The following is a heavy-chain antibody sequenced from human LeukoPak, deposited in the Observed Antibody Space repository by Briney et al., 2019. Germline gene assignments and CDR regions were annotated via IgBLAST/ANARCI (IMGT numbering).Heavy chain of an antibody. J-gene: IGHJ3*02. V-gene: IGHV3-48*04. D-gene: IGHD1-14*01. Sequence: GGSLRLSCAASGFTFSTYRMNWVRQAPGKGLEWVSSISRSGTTIYYADSVKGRFTISRDNRKNSLYLQMNSLRAEDTAVYYCARRTETFDIWGQGTMVTVSS. CDR1: GFTFSTYR. CDR2: ISRSGTTI. CDR3: ARRTETFDI.